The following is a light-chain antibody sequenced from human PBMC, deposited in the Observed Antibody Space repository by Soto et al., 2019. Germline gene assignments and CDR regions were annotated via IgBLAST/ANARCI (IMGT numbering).Light chain of an antibody. Sequence: QSVLTQPASVSGSPGQSITISCAGTSSDVGSYNLVSWYQNYPDRAPKLMIYEGSKRPSGVSNRFSGSKSGNTASLTISGLQAADEADYFCFSYAGSSTYVFGTGTKVTVL. J-gene: IGLJ1*01. CDR1: SSDVGSYNL. CDR3: FSYAGSSTYV. V-gene: IGLV2-23*01. CDR2: EGS.